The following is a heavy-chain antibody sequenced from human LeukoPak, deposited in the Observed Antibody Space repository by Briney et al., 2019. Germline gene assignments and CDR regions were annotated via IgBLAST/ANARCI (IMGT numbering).Heavy chain of an antibody. CDR2: IRYDGSNK. J-gene: IGHJ4*02. Sequence: GGSLRLSCAASGFTFSSYGMHWVRQAPGKGLEWVAFIRYDGSNKYYADSVKGRFTISRDNSKNTLYLQMNSLRAEDTAVYYCAKPLSSWITPTPHYWGQGTLVTVSS. CDR3: AKPLSSWITPTPHY. D-gene: IGHD6-13*01. CDR1: GFTFSSYG. V-gene: IGHV3-30*02.